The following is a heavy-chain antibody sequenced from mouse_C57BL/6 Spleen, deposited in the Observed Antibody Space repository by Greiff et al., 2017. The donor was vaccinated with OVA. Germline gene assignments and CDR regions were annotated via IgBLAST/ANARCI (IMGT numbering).Heavy chain of an antibody. CDR2: IDPSDSET. Sequence: QVQLQQPGAELVRPGSSVKLSCKASGYTFTSYWMHWVKQRPIQGLEWIGTIDPSDSETHYNQKFKDKATLTVDKSSSTAYMQLSSLTSEDSAVYYCARGFITTVVAFDDWGQGTTLTVSS. J-gene: IGHJ2*01. V-gene: IGHV1-52*01. D-gene: IGHD1-1*01. CDR3: ARGFITTVVAFDD. CDR1: GYTFTSYW.